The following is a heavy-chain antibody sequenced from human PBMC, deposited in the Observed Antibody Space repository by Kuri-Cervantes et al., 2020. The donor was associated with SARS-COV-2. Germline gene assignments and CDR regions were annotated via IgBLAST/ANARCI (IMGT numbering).Heavy chain of an antibody. J-gene: IGHJ4*02. Sequence: GESLKISCAASGFTFSSYGMHWVRQAPGKGLEWVAFIRYDGNIKYYSDSVKGRFTISRDNVKNSVYLQMNSLRAEDTAVYYCVREYRGNYYDGSGYYPEDFWGQGTLVTVSS. V-gene: IGHV3-30*02. CDR1: GFTFSSYG. CDR2: IRYDGNIK. CDR3: VREYRGNYYDGSGYYPEDF. D-gene: IGHD3-22*01.